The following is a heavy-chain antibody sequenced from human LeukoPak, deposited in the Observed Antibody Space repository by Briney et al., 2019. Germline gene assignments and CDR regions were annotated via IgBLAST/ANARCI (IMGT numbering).Heavy chain of an antibody. V-gene: IGHV1-69*04. Sequence: ASLKLSCTASGVTFSSYAISWVRQAPGQGLGWMGRIIPILGIANYAQTFKGRVTITAHISTITAYIELRSLRSEDPSVYYCARGDSGIVGATTVDYWGQGTLVTVSS. D-gene: IGHD1-26*01. CDR3: ARGDSGIVGATTVDY. CDR2: IIPILGIA. CDR1: GVTFSSYA. J-gene: IGHJ4*02.